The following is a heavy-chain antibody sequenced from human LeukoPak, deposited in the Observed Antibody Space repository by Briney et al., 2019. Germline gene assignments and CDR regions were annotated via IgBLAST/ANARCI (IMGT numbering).Heavy chain of an antibody. CDR3: ARDVVVVPAAIHYGMDV. D-gene: IGHD2-2*01. CDR1: GGSFSDYF. J-gene: IGHJ6*02. CDR2: INHSGRT. Sequence: SETLSLTCAVYGGSFSDYFWGWIRHPPGNWLEWIGEINHSGRTYYNPSLKSRVTISVDTSKNQFSLNLSSVTAADTAVYYCARDVVVVPAAIHYGMDVWGQGTTVTVSS. V-gene: IGHV4-34*01.